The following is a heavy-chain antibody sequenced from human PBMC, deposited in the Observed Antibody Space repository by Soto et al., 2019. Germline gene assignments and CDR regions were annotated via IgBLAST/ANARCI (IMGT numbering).Heavy chain of an antibody. Sequence: EVQLVQSGAEVKKPGESLRISCKGSGYSFAPYWITWVRQMPGKGLEWMGRIDPSDSYISYSPSFQGHVIISVDKSLSTAYLQWSRLKATDTASYYCASPVDDSSGYYGHWGQGPLVTVSS. V-gene: IGHV5-10-1*01. CDR2: IDPSDSYI. CDR1: GYSFAPYW. D-gene: IGHD3-22*01. J-gene: IGHJ4*02. CDR3: ASPVDDSSGYYGH.